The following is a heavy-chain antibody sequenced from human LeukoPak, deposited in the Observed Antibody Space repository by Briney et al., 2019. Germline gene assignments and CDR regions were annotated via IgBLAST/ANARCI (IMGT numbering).Heavy chain of an antibody. CDR2: ISSSGSTI. CDR3: ARFLAYCGGDCYSGFWFDY. D-gene: IGHD2-21*02. J-gene: IGHJ4*02. Sequence: PGRSLRLSCAASGLTFSSYGMHWVRQAPGKGLEWVSYISSSGSTIYYADSVKGRFTISRDNAKNSLYLQMNSLRAEDTAVYYCARFLAYCGGDCYSGFWFDYWGQGTLVTVSS. CDR1: GLTFSSYG. V-gene: IGHV3-48*04.